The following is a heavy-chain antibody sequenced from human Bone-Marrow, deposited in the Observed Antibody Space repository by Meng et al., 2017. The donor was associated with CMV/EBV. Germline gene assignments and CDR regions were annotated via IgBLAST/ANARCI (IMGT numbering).Heavy chain of an antibody. J-gene: IGHJ5*02. CDR1: GGTFSSYA. V-gene: IGHV1-69*05. CDR3: AREKLELGNWVDP. CDR2: IIPIFGTA. Sequence: SVKVSCKASGGTFSSYAISWVRQAPGQGLEWMGGIIPIFGTANYAQKFQGRVTITTDESTSTAYMELSSLRSEDTAVYYCAREKLELGNWVDPWGQGPLVTVSS. D-gene: IGHD1-7*01.